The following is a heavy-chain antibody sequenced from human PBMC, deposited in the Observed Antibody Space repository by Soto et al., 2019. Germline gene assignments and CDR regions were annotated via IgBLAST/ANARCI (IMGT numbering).Heavy chain of an antibody. CDR1: GFTFDDYA. V-gene: IGHV3-9*01. CDR3: AKDGLAGYSSGWYYFDY. D-gene: IGHD6-19*01. Sequence: EVQLVESGGGLVQPGRSLRLSCAASGFTFDDYAMHWVRQAPGKGLEWVSGISWNSGSIGYADSVKGRFTISRDNAKNSLCLQMNSLRAEDTALYYCAKDGLAGYSSGWYYFDYWGQGTLVTVSS. CDR2: ISWNSGSI. J-gene: IGHJ4*02.